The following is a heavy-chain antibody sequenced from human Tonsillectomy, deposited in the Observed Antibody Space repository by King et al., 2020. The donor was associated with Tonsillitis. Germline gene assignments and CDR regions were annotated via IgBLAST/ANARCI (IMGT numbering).Heavy chain of an antibody. CDR1: GFTFSDYY. CDR3: ARGTDYLGWCGYPPGY. D-gene: IGHD3-3*01. Sequence: QVQLVESGGGLVKPGGSLRLSCAASGFTFSDYYMSWIRQAPGKGLEWVSYISSSSSYTNYADSVKGRFTISRDNAKNSLYLQMNSLRAEDTAVYYCARGTDYLGWCGYPPGYWGQGTLVTVSS. J-gene: IGHJ4*02. V-gene: IGHV3-11*06. CDR2: ISSSSSYT.